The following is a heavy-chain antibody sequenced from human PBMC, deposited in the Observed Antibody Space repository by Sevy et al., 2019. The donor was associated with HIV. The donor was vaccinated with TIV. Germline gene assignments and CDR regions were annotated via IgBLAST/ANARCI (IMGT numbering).Heavy chain of an antibody. V-gene: IGHV3-21*01. Sequence: GGSLRLSCAASGFTFSLYAMNWVRQAPGKGLEWVSSISDSGFDKYYADSMKGRFTISRDNAKNSLYLQINSLRVEDTAVYYCARPSSGWTAGDYWGQGTLVTVSS. CDR1: GFTFSLYA. J-gene: IGHJ4*02. D-gene: IGHD6-19*01. CDR3: ARPSSGWTAGDY. CDR2: ISDSGFDK.